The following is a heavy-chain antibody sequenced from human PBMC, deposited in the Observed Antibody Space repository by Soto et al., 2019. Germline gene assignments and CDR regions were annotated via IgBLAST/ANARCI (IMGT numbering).Heavy chain of an antibody. CDR1: GYTFTSYD. CDR3: ARRRSRIAAAGTGYFDL. D-gene: IGHD6-13*01. CDR2: MNPNSGNT. J-gene: IGHJ2*01. Sequence: QVQLVQSGAEVKKPGASVKVSCKASGYTFTSYDINWVRQATGQGLEWMGWMNPNSGNTGYAQKFQGRVTMTRNTSISTAYMELSSLRSEDTAVYYCARRRSRIAAAGTGYFDLWGRGTLVTVSS. V-gene: IGHV1-8*01.